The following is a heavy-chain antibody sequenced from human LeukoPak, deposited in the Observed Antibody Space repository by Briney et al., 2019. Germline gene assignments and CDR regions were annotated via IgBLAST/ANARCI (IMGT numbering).Heavy chain of an antibody. J-gene: IGHJ6*03. Sequence: SETLSLTCTVSGGSISSSSYYWGWIRQPPGKGLEWIGSIYYSGSTYYNPSLKSRVTISVDTSKNQFSLKLSSVTAADTAVYYCARDRSTNYDFWSGYYYYYMDVWGKGTTVTVSS. CDR1: GGSISSSSYY. CDR3: ARDRSTNYDFWSGYYYYYMDV. D-gene: IGHD3-3*01. CDR2: IYYSGST. V-gene: IGHV4-39*02.